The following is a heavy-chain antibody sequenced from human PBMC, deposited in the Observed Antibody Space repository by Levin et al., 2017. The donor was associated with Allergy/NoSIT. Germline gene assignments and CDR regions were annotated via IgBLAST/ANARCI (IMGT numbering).Heavy chain of an antibody. CDR1: GFTFSSYG. J-gene: IGHJ4*02. Sequence: GGSLRLSCAASGFTFSSYGMHWVRQAPGKGLEWVAVISYDGSNKYYADSVKGRFTISRDNSKNTLYLQMNSLRAEDTAVYYCAKGLRYDSSGYHYFDYWGQGTLVTVSS. V-gene: IGHV3-30*18. CDR2: ISYDGSNK. CDR3: AKGLRYDSSGYHYFDY. D-gene: IGHD3-22*01.